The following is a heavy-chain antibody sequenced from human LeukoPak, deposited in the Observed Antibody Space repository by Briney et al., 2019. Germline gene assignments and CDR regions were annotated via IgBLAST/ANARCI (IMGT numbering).Heavy chain of an antibody. CDR2: INPRGGST. D-gene: IGHD3-9*01. Sequence: ASVKVSCKASGYTFTSYYMHWVRQAPGQGLEWMGIINPRGGSTSYAQKFQGRVTMTKDTSTSTVYMELSSLRSEDTAVFYCARAGPLAGGVSDDNFDIWGRGTMVTVSS. V-gene: IGHV1-46*01. CDR1: GYTFTSYY. J-gene: IGHJ3*02. CDR3: ARAGPLAGGVSDDNFDI.